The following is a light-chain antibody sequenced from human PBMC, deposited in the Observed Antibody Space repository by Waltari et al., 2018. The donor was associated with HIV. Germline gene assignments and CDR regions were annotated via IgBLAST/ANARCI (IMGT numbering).Light chain of an antibody. V-gene: IGKV3-20*01. CDR1: QSVSSSY. Sequence: EIVLTQSPGTLSLSPGGRATLSCRASQSVSSSYLAWYQQKPGQAPRLLIYAASSRATGIPDRFNGSGSGTDFTLTISRLEPEDFAVYYCQQYGSSYTFGQGTKLEIK. CDR2: AAS. CDR3: QQYGSSYT. J-gene: IGKJ2*01.